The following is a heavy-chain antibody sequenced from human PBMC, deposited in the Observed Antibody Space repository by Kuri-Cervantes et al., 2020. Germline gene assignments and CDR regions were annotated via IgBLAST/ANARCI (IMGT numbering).Heavy chain of an antibody. CDR1: GYTFTGYY. J-gene: IGHJ4*02. D-gene: IGHD3-22*01. CDR3: AIGDKYYYDSQRC. V-gene: IGHV1-2*02. Sequence: ASVKVSCKASGYTFTGYYMHWVRQAPGQGLEWMGWINPNSGGTNYAQKLQGRATMTTDTSTSTAYMELRSLRSDDTAVYYCAIGDKYYYDSQRCWGQGTLVTVSS. CDR2: INPNSGGT.